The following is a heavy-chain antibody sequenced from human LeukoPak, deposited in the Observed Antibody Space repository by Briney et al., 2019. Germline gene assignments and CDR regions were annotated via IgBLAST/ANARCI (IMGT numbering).Heavy chain of an antibody. CDR3: ARDGDYVKGLDY. CDR2: IWYDGSNK. Sequence: TGGSLRLSCAASGFTFNYHGMHWVRQAPGKGLEWGAVIWYDGSNKYYADSVKGRFTISRDNSKSTLYLQMNSLRAEDTAVYYCARDGDYVKGLDYWGQGTLVTVSS. V-gene: IGHV3-33*01. CDR1: GFTFNYHG. D-gene: IGHD4-17*01. J-gene: IGHJ4*02.